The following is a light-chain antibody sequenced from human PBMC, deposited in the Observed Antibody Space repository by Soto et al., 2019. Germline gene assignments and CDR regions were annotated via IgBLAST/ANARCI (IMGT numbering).Light chain of an antibody. CDR1: QSVLYSSNNKNY. CDR2: WAS. V-gene: IGKV4-1*01. J-gene: IGKJ2*01. Sequence: DIVMTQSPDSLAVSLGERATINCKSSQSVLYSSNNKNYLAWYQQKPGQPPKLLIYWASTRESGVPDRFSGSGSGTDFTRPISSLQAEDVAVYYCQQYYSTPPYTFGQGTKLEIK. CDR3: QQYYSTPPYT.